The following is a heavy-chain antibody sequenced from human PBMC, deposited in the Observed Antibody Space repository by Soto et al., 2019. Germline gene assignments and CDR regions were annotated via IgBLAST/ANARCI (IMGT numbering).Heavy chain of an antibody. CDR2: IYNSGST. D-gene: IGHD4-17*01. CDR3: ARPYDDYGDYAFDY. CDR1: GGSIGRSY. Sequence: PSETLSLTCTVSGGSIGRSYWSWIRQPPGKGLEWIGYIYNSGSTNYNPSLKSRVTISEDTSRNQVSLKVSSVTAADTGVYYCARPYDDYGDYAFDYWGQGTLVTVPQ. V-gene: IGHV4-59*08. J-gene: IGHJ4*02.